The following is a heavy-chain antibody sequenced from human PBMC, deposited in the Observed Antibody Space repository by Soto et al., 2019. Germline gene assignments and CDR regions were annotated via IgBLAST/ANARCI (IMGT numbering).Heavy chain of an antibody. J-gene: IGHJ3*02. CDR1: RCIVSSSDC. Sequence: SGAECRCIVSSSDCGIWLKKPPGKGLEWIGEIYHSGSTNYNPSLKSRVTISVDKSKNQFSLKLSSVTAADTAVYYCASQLLRWDDSFDIWGQGTMVTVS. V-gene: IGHV4-4*02. CDR2: IYHSGST. CDR3: ASQLLRWDDSFDI. D-gene: IGHD3-10*01.